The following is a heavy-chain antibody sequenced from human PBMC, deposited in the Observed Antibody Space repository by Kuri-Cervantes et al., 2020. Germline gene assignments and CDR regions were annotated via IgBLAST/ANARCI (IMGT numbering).Heavy chain of an antibody. V-gene: IGHV3-23*01. J-gene: IGHJ4*02. CDR1: GFTFSSYS. CDR2: ISGNGDT. Sequence: GESLKISCAASGFTFSSYSMNWVRQAPGKGLECVSIISGNGDTYYVDSVKGRFTITRDNSRNTLYLQMNSLRADDTALYYCARGRKVSCTGVICYPFDYWGQGTLVTVSS. D-gene: IGHD2-8*02. CDR3: ARGRKVSCTGVICYPFDY.